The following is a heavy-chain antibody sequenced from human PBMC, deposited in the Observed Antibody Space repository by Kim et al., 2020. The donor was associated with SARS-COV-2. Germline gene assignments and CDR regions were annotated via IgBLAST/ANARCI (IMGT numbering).Heavy chain of an antibody. CDR1: GGSFSGYY. CDR3: AKGSGWRYYYYYYGMDV. Sequence: SETLSLTCAVYGGSFSGYYWSWIRQPPGKGLEWIGEINHSGSTNYNPSLKSRVTISVDTSKNQFSLKLSSVTAADTAVYYCAKGSGWRYYYYYYGMDVWGQGITVTVSS. J-gene: IGHJ6*02. CDR2: INHSGST. V-gene: IGHV4-34*01. D-gene: IGHD6-19*01.